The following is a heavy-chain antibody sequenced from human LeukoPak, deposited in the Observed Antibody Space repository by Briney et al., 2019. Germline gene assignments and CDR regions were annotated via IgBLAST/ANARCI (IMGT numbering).Heavy chain of an antibody. CDR3: ARGGGGIAAAVDY. Sequence: SETLSLTCTVPGGSISSYYWSWIRQPPGKGLEWIGYIYYSGSTNYNPSLKSRVTISVDTSKNQFSLKLSSVTAADTAVYYCARGGGGIAAAVDYWGQGTLVTVSS. D-gene: IGHD6-13*01. J-gene: IGHJ4*02. V-gene: IGHV4-59*01. CDR1: GGSISSYY. CDR2: IYYSGST.